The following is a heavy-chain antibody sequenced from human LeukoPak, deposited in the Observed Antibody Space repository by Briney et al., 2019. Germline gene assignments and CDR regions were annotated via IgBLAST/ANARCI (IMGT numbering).Heavy chain of an antibody. D-gene: IGHD3-16*02. Sequence: ASVKVSCKASGYTFTSYGISWVRQAPGQGLEWMGWISAYNGNTNYAQKLQGRVTMTTDTSTSTAYMELRSLRSDDTAVYYCARVQTGTFGGVIVTSFDYWGQGTLVTVSS. V-gene: IGHV1-18*01. CDR2: ISAYNGNT. CDR3: ARVQTGTFGGVIVTSFDY. CDR1: GYTFTSYG. J-gene: IGHJ4*02.